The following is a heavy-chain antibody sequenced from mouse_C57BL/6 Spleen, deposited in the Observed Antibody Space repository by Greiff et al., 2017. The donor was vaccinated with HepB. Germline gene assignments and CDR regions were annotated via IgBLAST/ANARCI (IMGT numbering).Heavy chain of an antibody. CDR1: GFTFSDYG. J-gene: IGHJ4*01. Sequence: EVMLVESGGGLVKPGGSLKLSCAASGFTFSDYGMHWVRQAPEKGLEWVAYISSGSSTIYYADTVKGRFTISRDNAKNTLFLQMTSLRSEDTAMYYCARSTVVAYLYAMDYWGQGTSVTVSS. D-gene: IGHD1-1*01. CDR2: ISSGSSTI. V-gene: IGHV5-17*01. CDR3: ARSTVVAYLYAMDY.